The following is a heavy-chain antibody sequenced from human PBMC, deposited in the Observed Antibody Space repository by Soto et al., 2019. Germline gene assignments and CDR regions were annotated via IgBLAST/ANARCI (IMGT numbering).Heavy chain of an antibody. J-gene: IGHJ6*02. CDR2: IDPTDSYT. Sequence: GESLKISCKGSGYSFTNYWIIWVRQMPWKGLEWMGRIDPTDSYTNYSPSFQGHVTISADKSITTAYLQWSSLKASDTAMYYCARPLAVAGSYYYYGMDVWGQGTAVTVSS. D-gene: IGHD6-19*01. CDR1: GYSFTNYW. V-gene: IGHV5-10-1*01. CDR3: ARPLAVAGSYYYYGMDV.